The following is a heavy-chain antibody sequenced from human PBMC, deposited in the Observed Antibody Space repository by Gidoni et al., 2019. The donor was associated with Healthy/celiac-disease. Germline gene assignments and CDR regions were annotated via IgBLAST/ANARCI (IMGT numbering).Heavy chain of an antibody. Sequence: AASGFTFSNAWMSWVRQAPGKGLEWVGRIKSKTDGGTTDYAAPVKGRFTISRDDSKNTLYLQMNSLKTEDTAVYYCTTDLGGSGSYGTWGFDYWGQGTLVTVSS. V-gene: IGHV3-15*01. CDR3: TTDLGGSGSYGTWGFDY. J-gene: IGHJ4*02. D-gene: IGHD3-10*01. CDR2: IKSKTDGGTT. CDR1: GFTFSNAW.